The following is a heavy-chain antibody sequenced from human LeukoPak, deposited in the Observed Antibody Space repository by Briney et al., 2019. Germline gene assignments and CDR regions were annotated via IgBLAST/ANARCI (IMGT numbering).Heavy chain of an antibody. Sequence: PSETLSLTCTVSGGSISSSSYYWGWIRQPPGKGLEWIGSIYYSGSTYYNPSLKSRVTISVDTSKNQFSLKLSSVTAADTAVYYCARERGREAAAAGTGAHWYFDLWGRGTLVTVSS. J-gene: IGHJ2*01. CDR2: IYYSGST. D-gene: IGHD6-13*01. CDR1: GGSISSSSYY. V-gene: IGHV4-39*07. CDR3: ARERGREAAAAGTGAHWYFDL.